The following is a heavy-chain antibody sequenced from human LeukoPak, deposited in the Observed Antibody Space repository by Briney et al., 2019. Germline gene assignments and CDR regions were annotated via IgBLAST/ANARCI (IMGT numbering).Heavy chain of an antibody. CDR2: IWYDGSNK. Sequence: GGSLRLSCAASGFTFSSYGMHWVRQAPGKGLEWVAVIWYDGSNKYYADSVKGRFTISRDNSKNTLYLQMNSLRAEDTAVYYCARGEWIVGATSDYWGQGTLVAVSS. CDR3: ARGEWIVGATSDY. D-gene: IGHD1-26*01. CDR1: GFTFSSYG. J-gene: IGHJ4*02. V-gene: IGHV3-33*01.